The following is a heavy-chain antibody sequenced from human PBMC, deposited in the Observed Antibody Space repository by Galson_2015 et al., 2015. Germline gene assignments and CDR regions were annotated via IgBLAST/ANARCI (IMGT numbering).Heavy chain of an antibody. D-gene: IGHD2-15*01. CDR2: IRAYNGDT. CDR1: GYTFSNYG. V-gene: IGHV1-18*01. Sequence: SVKVSCKASGYTFSNYGISWVRQAPGQGLEWMGWIRAYNGDTNYAQNVQGRVTMTTDTSTTTAFMELRSLRSDDTAVYYCARDLLYCNGVNCPCGANSFDIWGQGTMVTVSS. J-gene: IGHJ3*02. CDR3: ARDLLYCNGVNCPCGANSFDI.